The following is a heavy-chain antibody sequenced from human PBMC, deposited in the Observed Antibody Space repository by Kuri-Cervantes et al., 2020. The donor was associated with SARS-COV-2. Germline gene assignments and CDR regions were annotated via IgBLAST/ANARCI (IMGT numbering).Heavy chain of an antibody. CDR3: ARASLAARRQSPNYYYYYMDV. D-gene: IGHD6-6*01. J-gene: IGHJ6*03. CDR1: GYTFTSYG. V-gene: IGHV1-2*02. CDR2: INPNSGGT. Sequence: ASVKVSCKASGYTFTSYGISWVRQAPGQGLEWMGWINPNSGGTNYAQKFQGRVTVTRDTSISTAYMELSRLRSDDTAVYYCARASLAARRQSPNYYYYYMDVWGKGTTVTVSS.